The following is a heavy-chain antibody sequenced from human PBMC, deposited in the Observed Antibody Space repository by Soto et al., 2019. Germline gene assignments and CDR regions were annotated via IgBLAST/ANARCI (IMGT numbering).Heavy chain of an antibody. D-gene: IGHD2-21*01. Sequence: YWISIRQPPGKGREWMGEINHSGSGYYNPSLKSRVTSSLDTCKNQFSLKLDSVTAADTAAYPCARVVRGWHPDFGPWGQGTLVTVSS. V-gene: IGHV4-34*01. CDR1: Y. CDR3: ARVVRGWHPDFGP. J-gene: IGHJ5*02. CDR2: INHSGSG.